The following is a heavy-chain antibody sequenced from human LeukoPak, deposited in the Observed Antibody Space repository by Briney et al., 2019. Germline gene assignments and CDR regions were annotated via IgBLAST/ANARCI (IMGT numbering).Heavy chain of an antibody. Sequence: GESLKISCKGSGYSLTSYWIGWVRQMPGKGLEWMGIIYPGDSDTRYSPSFQGQVTITADRSISTAYLQWSSLKASDTAMYYCARVGNPKVFDYWGQGTLVTVSS. CDR2: IYPGDSDT. J-gene: IGHJ4*02. V-gene: IGHV5-51*01. D-gene: IGHD1-14*01. CDR3: ARVGNPKVFDY. CDR1: GYSLTSYW.